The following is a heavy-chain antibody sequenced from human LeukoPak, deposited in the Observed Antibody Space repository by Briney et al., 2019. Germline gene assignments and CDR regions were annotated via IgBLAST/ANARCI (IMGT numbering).Heavy chain of an antibody. CDR2: IRGSGGST. Sequence: GGSLRLSCSASGFTFSSYAMSWVRQAPGKGLEWVSAIRGSGGSTYYADSVKGRFTISRDNPKNTLYLQMNSLRAEDTAVYYCATYRMEYYFDYWGQGTLVTVSS. V-gene: IGHV3-23*01. CDR3: ATYRMEYYFDY. CDR1: GFTFSSYA. J-gene: IGHJ4*02. D-gene: IGHD1-26*01.